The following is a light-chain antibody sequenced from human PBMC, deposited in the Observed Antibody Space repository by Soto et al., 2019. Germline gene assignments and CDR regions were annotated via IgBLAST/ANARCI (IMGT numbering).Light chain of an antibody. CDR2: ATT. CDR3: LQHSSYPLT. Sequence: DIQMTQSPSAMSASVGDRFTLTCRASQGISNYLAWFQQKQGKVPKXXSYATTTLQSGVPSRFRGSGSGTEFTLTISSLKPEDFATYYCLQHSSYPLTFGGGTKVDIK. V-gene: IGKV1-17*03. CDR1: QGISNY. J-gene: IGKJ4*01.